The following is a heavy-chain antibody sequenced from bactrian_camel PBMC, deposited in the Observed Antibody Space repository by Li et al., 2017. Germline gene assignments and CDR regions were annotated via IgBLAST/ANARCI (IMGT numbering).Heavy chain of an antibody. J-gene: IGHJ4*01. D-gene: IGHD4*01. Sequence: HVQLVESGGGSVQAGGSLRLSCAVSGAFYSTHCMGWFRQAPGKEREGVASIDTGGVTTYLESVKGRLTISTDNAKNTLYLQMNSLKPEDTAMYYCAADWCPDLTGSDSDYDMVPRFEGQGTQVTVS. V-gene: IGHV3S53*01. CDR2: IDTGGVT. CDR1: GAFYSTHC.